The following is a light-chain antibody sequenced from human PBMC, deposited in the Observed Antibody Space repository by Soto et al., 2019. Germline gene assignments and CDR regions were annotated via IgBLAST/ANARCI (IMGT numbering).Light chain of an antibody. J-gene: IGLJ1*01. V-gene: IGLV2-23*01. CDR2: EGS. CDR1: SSDVGSYNL. Sequence: QSALTQPASVSGSPGQSITISCTGTSSDVGSYNLVSWYQQHPGKAPKLMIYEGSKRPSGVSNRFSGSKSGNTASLTISGLQADDEADYNCCSYAGSSTYVFGTGTKLTVL. CDR3: CSYAGSSTYV.